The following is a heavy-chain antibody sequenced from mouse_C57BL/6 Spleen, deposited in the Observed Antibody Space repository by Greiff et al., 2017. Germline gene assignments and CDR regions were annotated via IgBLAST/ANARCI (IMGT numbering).Heavy chain of an antibody. Sequence: EVKLMESGPELVKPGASVKISCKASGYSFTDYNMNWVKQSNGKSLEWIGVINPNYGTTSYNQKFKGKATLTVDQSSSTAYMQLNSLTSEDSAVYYCARSKTAQASFAYWGQGTLVTVSA. CDR2: INPNYGTT. CDR3: ARSKTAQASFAY. J-gene: IGHJ3*01. CDR1: GYSFTDYN. D-gene: IGHD3-2*02. V-gene: IGHV1-39*01.